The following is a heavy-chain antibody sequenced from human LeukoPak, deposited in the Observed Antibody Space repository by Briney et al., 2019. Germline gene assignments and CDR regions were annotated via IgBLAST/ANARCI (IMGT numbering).Heavy chain of an antibody. Sequence: GSLRLSCVASGLPIADFAMHWVRQAPGKGLEWVSLISGGGVSTFYADSVKGRFSISRDNSKNSLYLEMTSLRTEDAAMYYCAKESGKFDYWGQGTLVAVSS. J-gene: IGHJ4*02. CDR1: GLPIADFA. V-gene: IGHV3-43*02. CDR3: AKESGKFDY. CDR2: ISGGGVST.